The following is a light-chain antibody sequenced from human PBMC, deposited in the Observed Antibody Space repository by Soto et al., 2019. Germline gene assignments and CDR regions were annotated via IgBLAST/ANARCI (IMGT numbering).Light chain of an antibody. Sequence: SQSASTRPVSIGNRVTITFRASQSISSWLAWYQQKPGKAPKLLIYDASSLESGVPSRFSVSGSGTEFTLTISSLQPDDFATYFCQQYDSYWTVAQGTKVAIK. CDR3: QQYDSYWT. CDR2: DAS. CDR1: QSISSW. J-gene: IGKJ1*01. V-gene: IGKV1-5*01.